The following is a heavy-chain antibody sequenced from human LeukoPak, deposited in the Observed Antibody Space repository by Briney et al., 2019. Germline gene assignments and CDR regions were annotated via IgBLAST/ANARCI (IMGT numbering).Heavy chain of an antibody. V-gene: IGHV4-31*03. CDR3: ARWAYDGDS. D-gene: IGHD5-12*01. CDR1: GGSISSGGYY. Sequence: TLSETLSLTCTVSGGSISSGGYYWTWIRQHPGKGLEWIGYIYYSGSTYYTPSLKSRVTISVDTSKNQFSLKLSSVTAADTAVYYCARWAYDGDSWGQGTLVTVSS. J-gene: IGHJ4*02. CDR2: IYYSGST.